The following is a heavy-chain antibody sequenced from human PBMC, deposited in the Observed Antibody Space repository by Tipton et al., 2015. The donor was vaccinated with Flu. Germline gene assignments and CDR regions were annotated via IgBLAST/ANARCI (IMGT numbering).Heavy chain of an antibody. CDR3: ARDKTYYYGSADAFDI. CDR2: IYYNGTT. V-gene: IGHV4-59*01. J-gene: IGHJ3*02. CDR1: GDSMKSFY. Sequence: LRLSCTVSGDSMKSFYWSWIRQPPGKTLERIGYIYYNGTTDYNPSLNSRVTISVDMSKNHFSLKLTSVTAADTAVYYCARDKTYYYGSADAFDIWGQGTMVTVSS. D-gene: IGHD3-10*01.